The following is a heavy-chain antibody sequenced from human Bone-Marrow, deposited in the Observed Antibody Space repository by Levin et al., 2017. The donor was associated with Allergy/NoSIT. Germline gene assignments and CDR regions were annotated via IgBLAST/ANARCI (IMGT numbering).Heavy chain of an antibody. J-gene: IGHJ4*02. CDR3: ARDLLWIDY. CDR1: GFTFSNYW. Sequence: GESLKISCAASGFTFSNYWMSWVRQAPGKGLEWVANINRDGSEKNYVDSVKGRFTISRDNAKNSLYLQMNSLTADDIAVYYCARDLLWIDYWGQGTLVTVSS. CDR2: INRDGSEK. D-gene: IGHD1-26*01. V-gene: IGHV3-7*01.